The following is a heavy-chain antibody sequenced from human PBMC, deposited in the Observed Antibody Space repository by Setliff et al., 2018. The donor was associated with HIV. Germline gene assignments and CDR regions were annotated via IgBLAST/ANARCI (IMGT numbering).Heavy chain of an antibody. J-gene: IGHJ3*02. CDR2: INAGNGNT. CDR3: ARVRYSWNSWNRGPFDI. V-gene: IGHV1-3*01. D-gene: IGHD5-12*01. Sequence: ASVKVSCKASGYTFTSYAMHWVRQAPGQRLEWMGWINAGNGNTKYSQKFQGRVTITRDTSASTAYMELSSLRSEDTAVYYCARVRYSWNSWNRGPFDIWGQGTKVTVSS. CDR1: GYTFTSYA.